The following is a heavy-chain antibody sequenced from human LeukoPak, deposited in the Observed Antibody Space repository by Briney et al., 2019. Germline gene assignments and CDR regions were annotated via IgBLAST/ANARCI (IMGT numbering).Heavy chain of an antibody. D-gene: IGHD1/OR15-1a*01. CDR1: GGTFSSYA. V-gene: IGHV1-69*04. J-gene: IGHJ1*01. Sequence: SVKVSCKASGGTFSSYAISWVRQAPGQGLEWMGRIIPILGIANYAQKFQGRVTITADKSTSTAYMELSSLRSEDTAVYYCARDKTGQQHKYFQHWGQGTLVTVSS. CDR3: ARDKTGQQHKYFQH. CDR2: IIPILGIA.